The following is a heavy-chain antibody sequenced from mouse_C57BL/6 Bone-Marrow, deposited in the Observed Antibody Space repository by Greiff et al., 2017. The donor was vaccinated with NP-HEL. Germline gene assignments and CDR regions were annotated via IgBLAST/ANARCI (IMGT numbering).Heavy chain of an antibody. Sequence: EVQLQQSGPELVKPGASVKISCKASGYTFTDYYMNWVKQSHGKSLEWIGDINPNNGGTSYNQKFKGKATLTVDKSSSTAYMELRSLTSEDSAVYYCARLYGNYLAWFAYWGQGTLVTVSA. V-gene: IGHV1-26*01. CDR3: ARLYGNYLAWFAY. CDR2: INPNNGGT. CDR1: GYTFTDYY. J-gene: IGHJ3*01. D-gene: IGHD2-1*01.